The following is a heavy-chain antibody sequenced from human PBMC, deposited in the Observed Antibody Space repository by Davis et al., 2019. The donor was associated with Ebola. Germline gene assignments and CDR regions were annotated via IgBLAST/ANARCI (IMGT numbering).Heavy chain of an antibody. J-gene: IGHJ4*02. Sequence: GESLKISCAASEFTFSSYGMTWVRQAPGQGLEWVSSISAGGTAPYYADPVKGRFTLSRDNSKNTLSLQMDSLRADDTAVYYCAKSFLITGSHMSEFRGVDYWCQGTVVTVSS. V-gene: IGHV3-23*01. CDR2: ISAGGTAP. D-gene: IGHD2-8*02. CDR1: EFTFSSYG. CDR3: AKSFLITGSHMSEFRGVDY.